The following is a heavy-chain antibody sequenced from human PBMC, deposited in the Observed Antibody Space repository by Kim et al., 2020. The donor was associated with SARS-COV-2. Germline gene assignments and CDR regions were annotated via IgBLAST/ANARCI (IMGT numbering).Heavy chain of an antibody. V-gene: IGHV3-15*01. J-gene: IGHJ4*02. D-gene: IGHD3-10*01. CDR3: TTNYYGSGSEDDY. Sequence: YAAPGKGRFTISRDDSKNTLYLQMNSLKTEDTAVYYCTTNYYGSGSEDDYWGQGTLVTVSS.